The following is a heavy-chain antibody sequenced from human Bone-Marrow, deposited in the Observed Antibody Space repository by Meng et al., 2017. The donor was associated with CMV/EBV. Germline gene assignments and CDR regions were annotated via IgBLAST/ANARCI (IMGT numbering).Heavy chain of an antibody. CDR3: AREVSYGGNLFVSGQFDY. Sequence: SVKVSCKASEYTFTSYDINWVRQATGQGLEWMGGIIPIFGTANYAQKFQGRVTITTDESTSTAYMELSSLRSEDTAVYYCAREVSYGGNLFVSGQFDYWGQGTLVTVSS. J-gene: IGHJ4*02. CDR2: IIPIFGTA. D-gene: IGHD4-23*01. V-gene: IGHV1-69*05. CDR1: EYTFTSYD.